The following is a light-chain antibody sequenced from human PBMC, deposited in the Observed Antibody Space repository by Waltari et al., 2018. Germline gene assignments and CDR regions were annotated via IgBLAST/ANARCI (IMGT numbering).Light chain of an antibody. V-gene: IGKV1-5*03. CDR2: KAS. CDR1: ESIRRW. CDR3: XQYKTHSRT. J-gene: IGKJ1*01. Sequence: DIQMTQSPATLSASVGDRVTITCRARESIRRWLAWYQQKPGEAPNVLISKASNLESGVPSRFSGSGSVTEFTLSISSLEPDDYATYYCXQYKTHSRTFGXGTKV.